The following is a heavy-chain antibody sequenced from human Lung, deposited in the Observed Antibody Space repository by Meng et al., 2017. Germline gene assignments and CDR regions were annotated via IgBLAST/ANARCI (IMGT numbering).Heavy chain of an antibody. Sequence: EWQLWEVGGGLVMPGRSLRLSCVASAVSLTAAWMSWVRQAPVKGLEWVGRIKSNSDGETTDYAAPVKGRFTISRDDSKNSLYLQMNSLITEDTAVYFCATGAAAADHWGQGTLVTVSS. V-gene: IGHV3-15*01. D-gene: IGHD6-13*01. CDR2: IKSNSDGETT. J-gene: IGHJ4*02. CDR1: AVSLTAAW. CDR3: ATGAAAADH.